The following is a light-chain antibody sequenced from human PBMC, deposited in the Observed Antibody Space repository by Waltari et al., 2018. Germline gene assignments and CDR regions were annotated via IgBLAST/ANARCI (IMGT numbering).Light chain of an antibody. J-gene: IGKJ4*01. CDR2: AAS. V-gene: IGKV1-39*01. Sequence: DNQMTQSPSSLSASVGDRASITCRASQSISSYLNWYQQRPGKAPKLLIYAASSLQSGVPSRFRGSGSGTDFTLTISSLQPEDFATYYCQQSHTIPLTFGGGTKVEMK. CDR1: QSISSY. CDR3: QQSHTIPLT.